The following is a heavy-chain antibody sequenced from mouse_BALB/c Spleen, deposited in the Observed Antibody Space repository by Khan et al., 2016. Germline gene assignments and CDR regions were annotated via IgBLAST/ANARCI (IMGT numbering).Heavy chain of an antibody. CDR2: IWGDGST. V-gene: IGHV2-6-7*01. CDR3: ASYYDYDGVFAY. D-gene: IGHD2-4*01. Sequence: VQLQESGPGLVAPSQSLSITCTVSGFSLTGFSVNWVRQPPGKALEWLGMIWGDGSTDYNSGLKSRLSFSKDDSKSQVFLKMNSLQTDDTARYFCASYYDYDGVFAYWGQGTLVTVSA. J-gene: IGHJ3*01. CDR1: GFSLTGFS.